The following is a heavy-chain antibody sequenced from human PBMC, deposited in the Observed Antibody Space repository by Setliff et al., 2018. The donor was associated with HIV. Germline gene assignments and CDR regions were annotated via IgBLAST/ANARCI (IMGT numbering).Heavy chain of an antibody. CDR1: GGTSSTHA. V-gene: IGHV1-69*10. J-gene: IGHJ3*02. Sequence: GASVKVSCKASGGTSSTHAMNWVRQAPGQGLEWMGQIISILDITTYAQQLQGRVTITADESTSTFYMELSSLRSADTAVYYCAGPRGDEAFDTWGQGTKVTVSS. D-gene: IGHD3-10*01. CDR2: IISILDIT. CDR3: AGPRGDEAFDT.